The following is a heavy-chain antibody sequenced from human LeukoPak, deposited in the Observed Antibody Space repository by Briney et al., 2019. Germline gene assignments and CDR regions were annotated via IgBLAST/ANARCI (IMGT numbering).Heavy chain of an antibody. V-gene: IGHV4-59*01. CDR1: SGSISTYY. CDR3: ARDGYSGSDAL. Sequence: SETLSLTCTVSSGSISTYYWSWIRQPPGKGLEWIGYIHYSGSTKYNPSLKSRVTLSIDTSKNQFSLKLSSVTAADTAVYYCARDGYSGSDALWGQGILVTVSS. CDR2: IHYSGST. D-gene: IGHD5-12*01. J-gene: IGHJ4*02.